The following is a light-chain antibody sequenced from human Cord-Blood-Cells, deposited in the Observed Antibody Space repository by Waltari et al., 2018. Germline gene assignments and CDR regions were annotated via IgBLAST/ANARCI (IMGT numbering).Light chain of an antibody. CDR3: SSYTSSSTWV. CDR1: RSAVGGYNY. CDR2: DVS. J-gene: IGLJ3*02. Sequence: QSALTPTASVSGSPGQSITIPCTGTRSAVGGYNYVSWYQQHPGKAPKLMIYDVSNRPSGVSNRFSGSKSGNTASLTISGLQAEDEADYYCSSYTSSSTWVFGGGTKLTVL. V-gene: IGLV2-14*01.